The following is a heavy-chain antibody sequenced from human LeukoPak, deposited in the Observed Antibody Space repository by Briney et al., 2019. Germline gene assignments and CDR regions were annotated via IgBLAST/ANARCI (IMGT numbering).Heavy chain of an antibody. D-gene: IGHD6-6*01. Sequence: GSLRLSCAASGFTFSSYWMSWVRQAPGKGLEWIGYIYNSGSTNYNPSLKSRVTISVDTSKNHFSLKLSSVTAADTAVYYCARGRRMAAPYFDYWGQGTLITVSS. CDR2: IYNSGST. CDR1: GFTFSSYW. V-gene: IGHV4-59*01. CDR3: ARGRRMAAPYFDY. J-gene: IGHJ4*02.